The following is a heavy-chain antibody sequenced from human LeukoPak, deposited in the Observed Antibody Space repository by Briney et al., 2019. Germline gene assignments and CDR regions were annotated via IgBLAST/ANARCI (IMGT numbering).Heavy chain of an antibody. J-gene: IGHJ4*02. Sequence: GGSLRLSCVVSGFRFSDYWMHWVRKAPGKGLVWVSGIKTDGSDRRYADFMTGRFTISRDNAKNTLFLQMNSLRAEDTAVYYCIRDFLTVTTNDYWGQGTLVTVSS. D-gene: IGHD4-11*01. CDR3: IRDFLTVTTNDY. CDR2: IKTDGSDR. CDR1: GFRFSDYW. V-gene: IGHV3-74*01.